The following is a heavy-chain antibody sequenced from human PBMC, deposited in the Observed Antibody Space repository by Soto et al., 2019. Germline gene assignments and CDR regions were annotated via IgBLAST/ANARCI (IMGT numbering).Heavy chain of an antibody. J-gene: IGHJ4*03. CDR3: ARALDKLRYFDWSI. Sequence: ASVKVSCKASGYTFSNYGIHWVRQAPGQRLEWMGLINAGNGNTKYSQKFQGRVTLTRDTSASTAYMELSSLRSEDTAVYYCARALDKLRYFDWSIWGQGTMVTVSS. CDR2: INAGNGNT. CDR1: GYTFSNYG. V-gene: IGHV1-3*01. D-gene: IGHD3-9*01.